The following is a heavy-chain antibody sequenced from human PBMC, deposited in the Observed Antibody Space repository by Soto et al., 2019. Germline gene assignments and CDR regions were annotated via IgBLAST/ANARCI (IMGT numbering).Heavy chain of an antibody. CDR2: IYHSGST. CDR3: ARGPDR. J-gene: IGHJ5*02. CDR1: GGSISSGGYS. Sequence: PSEALSVTCAVSGGSISSGGYSWSWIRQPPGKGLEWIGYIYHSGSTYYNPSLKSRVTISVDRSKNQFSLKLSSVTAADTAVYYCARGPDRWGQGTLVTVSS. V-gene: IGHV4-30-2*01.